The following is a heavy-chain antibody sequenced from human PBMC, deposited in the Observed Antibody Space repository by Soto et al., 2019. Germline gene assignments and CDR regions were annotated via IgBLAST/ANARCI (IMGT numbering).Heavy chain of an antibody. J-gene: IGHJ4*02. CDR2: IWYDGSNK. CDR1: GFTFSSYG. CDR3: ARDQGRGYCYGFDY. D-gene: IGHD5-18*01. Sequence: QVQLVESGGGVVQPGRSLRLSCAASGFTFSSYGMHWVRQAPGKGLEWVAVIWYDGSNKYYADSVKGRFTISRDNSKNTLYLQMNSLRAEDTAVYYWARDQGRGYCYGFDYWGQGTLVTVSS. V-gene: IGHV3-33*01.